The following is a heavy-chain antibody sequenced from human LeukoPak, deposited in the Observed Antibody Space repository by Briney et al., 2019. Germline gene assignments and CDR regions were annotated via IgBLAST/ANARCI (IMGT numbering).Heavy chain of an antibody. CDR2: IYYSGST. CDR1: GDSIGSYY. J-gene: IGHJ4*02. D-gene: IGHD3-10*01. CDR3: ARHAELLWFGELFPVSSYFDY. V-gene: IGHV4-59*08. Sequence: PSETLSLTCIVSGDSIGSYYWSWIRQPPGKGLEWIGYIYYSGSTNYNPSLKSRVTISVDTSKNQFSLKLSSVTAADTAVYYCARHAELLWFGELFPVSSYFDYWGQGTLVTVSS.